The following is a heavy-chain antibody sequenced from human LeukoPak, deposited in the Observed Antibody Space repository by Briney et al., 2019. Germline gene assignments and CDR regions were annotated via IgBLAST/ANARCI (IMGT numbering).Heavy chain of an antibody. V-gene: IGHV1-2*02. Sequence: GASVKVSCKASGYTFTGYYMHWVRQAPGQGLEWMGWINPNSGGTNYAQKFQGRVTMTRDTSISTVYMELSSLRSEDTAVYYCARLYGSGRYNWFDPWGQGTLVTVSS. D-gene: IGHD3-10*01. J-gene: IGHJ5*02. CDR3: ARLYGSGRYNWFDP. CDR1: GYTFTGYY. CDR2: INPNSGGT.